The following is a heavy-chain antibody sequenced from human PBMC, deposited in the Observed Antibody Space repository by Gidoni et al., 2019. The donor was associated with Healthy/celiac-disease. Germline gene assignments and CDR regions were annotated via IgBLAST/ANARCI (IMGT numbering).Heavy chain of an antibody. CDR1: GYTVTSDY. CDR2: SNPSGGSR. CDR3: ARADKDTSLVTPGLDV. V-gene: IGHV1-46*01. Sequence: QLVQSGAEVKKPGASVKVACKGSGYTVTSDYMHWVRQAPGQGLEWVGISNPSGGSRSYAQKFQGRFTMTRDTSTSTVYMELSSLRAEDTAVYYCARADKDTSLVTPGLDVWGQGTTVTVSS. J-gene: IGHJ6*02. D-gene: IGHD5-18*01.